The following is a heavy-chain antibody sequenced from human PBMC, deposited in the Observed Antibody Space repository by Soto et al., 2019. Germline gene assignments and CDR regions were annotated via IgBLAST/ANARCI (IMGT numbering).Heavy chain of an antibody. CDR3: ARGGYGGYDDRCDFDY. D-gene: IGHD5-12*01. CDR2: IIPIFGTA. J-gene: IGHJ4*02. V-gene: IGHV1-69*12. Sequence: QVQLVQSGAEVKKPGSSVKVSCKASGGTFSSYAISWVRQAPGQGLEWMGGIIPIFGTANYAQKFQGRVTITADESTSPAYRELSSLRAEDTAVYYCARGGYGGYDDRCDFDYWGQGTLVTVSS. CDR1: GGTFSSYA.